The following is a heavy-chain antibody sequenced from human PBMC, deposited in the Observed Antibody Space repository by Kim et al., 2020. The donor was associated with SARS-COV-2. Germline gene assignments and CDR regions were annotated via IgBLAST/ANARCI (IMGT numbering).Heavy chain of an antibody. Sequence: ASVKVSCKASGYTFTSYGISWVRQAPGQGLEWMGWISAYNGNTNYAQKLQGRVTMTTDTSTSTAYMELWSLRSDDTAVYYCARDPGMDYYGSGSPYGMDVWGQGTTVTVSS. J-gene: IGHJ6*02. CDR2: ISAYNGNT. CDR1: GYTFTSYG. V-gene: IGHV1-18*01. CDR3: ARDPGMDYYGSGSPYGMDV. D-gene: IGHD3-10*01.